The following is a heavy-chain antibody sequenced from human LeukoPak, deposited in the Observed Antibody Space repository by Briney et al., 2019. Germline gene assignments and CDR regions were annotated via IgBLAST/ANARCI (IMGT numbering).Heavy chain of an antibody. CDR3: ARAQYYSRAFDI. J-gene: IGHJ3*02. D-gene: IGHD2/OR15-2a*01. Sequence: SETLSLTCTVSGGSISSYYWSWIRQPPGKGLEWIGYIYYSGSTNYNPSLKRRVTISVDTSKNQFSLKLSSVTAADTAVYYCARAQYYSRAFDIWGQGTMVTVSS. V-gene: IGHV4-59*01. CDR1: GGSISSYY. CDR2: IYYSGST.